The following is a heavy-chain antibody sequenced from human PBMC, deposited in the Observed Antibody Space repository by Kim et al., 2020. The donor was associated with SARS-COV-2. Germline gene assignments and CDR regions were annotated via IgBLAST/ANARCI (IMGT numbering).Heavy chain of an antibody. Sequence: GGSLRLSCAASGFTFSSYGMHWVRQAPGKGLEWVAVIWYDGSNKYYADSVKGRFTISRDNSKNTPYLQMNSLRAEDTAVYYCARALRIAAPFDPWGQGTLVTVSS. V-gene: IGHV3-33*01. CDR1: GFTFSSYG. CDR3: ARALRIAAPFDP. J-gene: IGHJ5*02. CDR2: IWYDGSNK. D-gene: IGHD6-13*01.